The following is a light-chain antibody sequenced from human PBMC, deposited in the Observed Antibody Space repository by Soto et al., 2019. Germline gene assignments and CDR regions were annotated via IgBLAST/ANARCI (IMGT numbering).Light chain of an antibody. CDR1: SSNVGGYNY. CDR3: WSYAGRNTYV. V-gene: IGLV2-8*01. J-gene: IGLJ1*01. Sequence: QLVLTQPPSASGSPGQSVSISCTGSSSNVGGYNYVSWYQQHPGKAPRLIIYEVDKRPSGVPDRFSGSEAGSTASLTVSGLQADDEADYYCWSYAGRNTYVFGPGTKLTVL. CDR2: EVD.